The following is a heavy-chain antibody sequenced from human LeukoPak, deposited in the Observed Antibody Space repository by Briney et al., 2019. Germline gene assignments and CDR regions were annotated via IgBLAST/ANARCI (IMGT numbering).Heavy chain of an antibody. CDR1: GFTFSSYA. V-gene: IGHV3-23*01. CDR3: STPARKYNWFDP. Sequence: GGSLRLSCAASGFTFSSYAMSWVRQAPGKGLEWVSAISGSGGSTYYADSVKGRFTISRDNSKNTLYLQMNSLRAEDTAVYYFSTPARKYNWFDPWAQGTVVSVPS. D-gene: IGHD1-14*01. CDR2: ISGSGGST. J-gene: IGHJ5*02.